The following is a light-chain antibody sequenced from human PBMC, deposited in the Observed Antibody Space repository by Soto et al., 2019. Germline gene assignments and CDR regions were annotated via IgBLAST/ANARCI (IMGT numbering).Light chain of an antibody. CDR1: SSDVGSYNY. V-gene: IGLV2-14*01. J-gene: IGLJ1*01. Sequence: QSALTQLASVSGSPGQPITTSCPGTSSDVGSYNYVSWYQQHPGKAPRLMFYASSNRPSGVSHRFSGSRSGNTASLTISGLLDADEEADSYSSSNSGSTTCVFGSGTKVTVL. CDR3: SSSNSGSTTCV. CDR2: ASS.